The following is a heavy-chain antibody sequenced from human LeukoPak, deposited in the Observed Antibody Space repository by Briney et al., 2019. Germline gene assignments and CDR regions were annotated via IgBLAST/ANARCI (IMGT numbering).Heavy chain of an antibody. CDR3: ARDLQYDSSGPDAFDI. CDR1: GFTFSSYS. V-gene: IGHV3-21*01. J-gene: IGHJ3*02. CDR2: ICSSSSYI. Sequence: GGSLRLSCAASGFTFSSYSMNWVRQAPGKGLEWVSSICSSSSYIYYADSVKGRFTISRDNAKNSPYLQMNSLRAEDTAVYYCARDLQYDSSGPDAFDIWGQGTMVTVSS. D-gene: IGHD3-22*01.